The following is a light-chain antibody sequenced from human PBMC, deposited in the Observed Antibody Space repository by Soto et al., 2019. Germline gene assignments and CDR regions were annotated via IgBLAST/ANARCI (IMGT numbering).Light chain of an antibody. V-gene: IGLV1-40*01. Sequence: PGLRVSISCTGSSSNIGARFDVHWYQQLPGTAPKLLISGNNNRPSGVPARFSGSKSGTSASLVITGLQAEDEADYYCQSYDTSLSGWVIFGGGTKVTVL. CDR2: GNN. CDR3: QSYDTSLSGWVI. J-gene: IGLJ2*01. CDR1: SSNIGARFD.